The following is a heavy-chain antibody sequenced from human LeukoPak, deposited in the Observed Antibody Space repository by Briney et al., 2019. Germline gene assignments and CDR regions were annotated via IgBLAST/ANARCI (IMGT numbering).Heavy chain of an antibody. V-gene: IGHV4-31*03. D-gene: IGHD6-13*01. CDR3: ARDIEAAGTNYYYYYMDV. Sequence: PSETLSLTCTVSGGSISSGGYYWSWIRQHPGKGLEWIGYIYYSGSTYYNPSLKSRVTISVDTSKNQFSLKLSSVTAADTAVYYCARDIEAAGTNYYYYYMDVWGKGTTVTVSS. J-gene: IGHJ6*03. CDR1: GGSISSGGYY. CDR2: IYYSGST.